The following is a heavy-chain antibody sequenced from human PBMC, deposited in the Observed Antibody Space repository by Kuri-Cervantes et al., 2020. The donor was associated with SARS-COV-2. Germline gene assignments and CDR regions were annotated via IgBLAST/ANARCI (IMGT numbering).Heavy chain of an antibody. J-gene: IGHJ6*02. CDR2: ISSSSSYI. CDR1: GFTFSSYS. Sequence: ETLSLTCAASGFTFSSYSMNWVRQAPGKGLKWVSSISSSSSYIYYADSVKGRFTISRDNAKNSLYLQMNSLRAEDTAVYYCARDIVVVPAAIHYYYGMDVWGQGTTVTVSS. D-gene: IGHD2-2*02. V-gene: IGHV3-21*01. CDR3: ARDIVVVPAAIHYYYGMDV.